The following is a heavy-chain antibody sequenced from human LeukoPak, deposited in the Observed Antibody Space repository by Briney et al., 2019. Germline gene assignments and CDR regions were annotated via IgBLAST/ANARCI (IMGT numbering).Heavy chain of an antibody. CDR2: VGGGGVT. D-gene: IGHD4-11*01. Sequence: PGGSLRLSCAASGFIFSSYALSWVRRAPGKGLEWVSTVGGGGVTYYADSVKGRFTSSGDISKNTVYLQMNSLRADDTAVYYCAKDASNSWFDYWGQGTLDTVSS. CDR3: AKDASNSWFDY. CDR1: GFIFSSYA. J-gene: IGHJ4*02. V-gene: IGHV3-23*01.